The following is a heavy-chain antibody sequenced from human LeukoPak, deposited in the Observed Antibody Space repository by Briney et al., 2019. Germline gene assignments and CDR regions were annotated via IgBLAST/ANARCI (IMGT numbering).Heavy chain of an antibody. CDR1: GGTFSSYA. V-gene: IGHV1-69*13. CDR3: ARGRYHYDSRPVAGWYFDY. D-gene: IGHD3-22*01. J-gene: IGHJ4*02. CDR2: IIPIFGTA. Sequence: SVKVSCKASGGTFSSYAISWVRQAPGQGLEWMGGIIPIFGTANYAQKFQGRVTITADESTSTAYMELSSLRSEDTAVYYCARGRYHYDSRPVAGWYFDYWGQGTLVTVSS.